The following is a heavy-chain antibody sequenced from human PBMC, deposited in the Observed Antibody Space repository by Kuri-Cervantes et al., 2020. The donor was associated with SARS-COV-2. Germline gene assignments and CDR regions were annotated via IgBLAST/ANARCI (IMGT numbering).Heavy chain of an antibody. Sequence: GESLKISCAASGFTFSSYSMNWVRQAPGKGLEWVSSISSSSSYIYYADSVKGRFTISRDNSKNTLYLQMNSLRAEDTAVYYCATRDGYNYYYYGMDVWGQGTTVTVSS. CDR2: ISSSSSYI. J-gene: IGHJ6*02. CDR1: GFTFSSYS. CDR3: ATRDGYNYYYYGMDV. V-gene: IGHV3-21*04. D-gene: IGHD5-24*01.